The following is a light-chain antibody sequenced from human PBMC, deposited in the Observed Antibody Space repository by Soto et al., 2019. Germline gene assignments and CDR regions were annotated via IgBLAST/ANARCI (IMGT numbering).Light chain of an antibody. J-gene: IGKJ1*01. V-gene: IGKV1-5*03. CDR1: QGISSW. CDR3: QQNYSCSPRA. Sequence: DIPVTQSPAAPSASVGNRVTIPRRVRQGISSWLAWYQQIPWPAPMLLIYKASSRATAVPARFSGSGSGTEFTLTISSRQPDDVAAYYCQQNYSCSPRAFGQGTKVDIK. CDR2: KAS.